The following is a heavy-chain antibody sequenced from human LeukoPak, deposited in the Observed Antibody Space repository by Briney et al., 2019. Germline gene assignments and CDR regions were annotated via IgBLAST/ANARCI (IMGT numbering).Heavy chain of an antibody. Sequence: PGGSLRLSCAASEFSSSNYAMHWVRQAPGKGLEWMTIISFDGTNKYYADSVKGRFTVSRDNSKNTLFLQMNSLRAEDTAVYYCAKVRSYSYDLTNWGQGTLVTVSS. CDR1: EFSSSNYA. J-gene: IGHJ4*02. V-gene: IGHV3-30-3*01. CDR2: ISFDGTNK. D-gene: IGHD5-18*01. CDR3: AKVRSYSYDLTN.